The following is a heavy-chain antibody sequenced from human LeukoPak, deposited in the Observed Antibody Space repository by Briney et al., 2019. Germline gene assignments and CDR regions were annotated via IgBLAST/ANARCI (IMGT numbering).Heavy chain of an antibody. CDR3: ARGRPYNYGSNYMDV. D-gene: IGHD3-10*01. CDR1: GFNFSAYA. J-gene: IGHJ6*03. CDR2: VTNNGDTT. Sequence: PGGSLRLSCEASGFNFSAYAMHWVRQAPGKGLEYVSVVTNNGDTTYYANSVKGRFTISRDNSKSTLFLQMDSLRGEDMGVYYCARGRPYNYGSNYMDVWGSRTTVTVS. V-gene: IGHV3-64*01.